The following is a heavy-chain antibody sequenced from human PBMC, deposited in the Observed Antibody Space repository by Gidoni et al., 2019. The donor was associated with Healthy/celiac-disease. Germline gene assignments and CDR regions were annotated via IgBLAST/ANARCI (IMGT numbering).Heavy chain of an antibody. J-gene: IGHJ1*01. CDR3: ARESPGVPTYYYDSSGPGGRHFQH. Sequence: QLQLVQSGAEVQKPGASVTVSCKASGYTFTGYYMHWVRQAPGQGLEWMGWINPNSGGKNYAQKFQGRVTMTRDTSISTAYMELSRLRSDDTAVYYCARESPGVPTYYYDSSGPGGRHFQHWGQGTLVTVSS. CDR2: INPNSGGK. D-gene: IGHD3-22*01. V-gene: IGHV1-2*02. CDR1: GYTFTGYY.